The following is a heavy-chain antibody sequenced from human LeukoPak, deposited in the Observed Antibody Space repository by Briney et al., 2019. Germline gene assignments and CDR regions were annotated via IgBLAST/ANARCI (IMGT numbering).Heavy chain of an antibody. CDR1: GFTFSSYW. V-gene: IGHV3-7*01. J-gene: IGHJ4*02. D-gene: IGHD3-3*01. CDR3: AREPYDFWTGYHHFDS. Sequence: GGSLRLSCAASGFTFSSYWMSWVGQAPGKGLEGVANIKKDGSEKYYVESVKGRLTISRDNAKNSVYVQMNSLRAEDTAVYYCAREPYDFWTGYHHFDSWGQGTLVTVSS. CDR2: IKKDGSEK.